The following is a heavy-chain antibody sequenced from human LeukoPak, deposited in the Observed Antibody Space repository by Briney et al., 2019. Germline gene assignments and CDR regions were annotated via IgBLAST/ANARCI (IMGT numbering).Heavy chain of an antibody. CDR2: ISGSGGST. Sequence: GGSLRLSCAASGFTFSGYATSWVRQAPGKGLEWVSAISGSGGSTHYADSVKGRFTISRDNAKNSLYLQMNSLRAEDTALYYCAKAARYSSSWYYYYGMDVWGQGTTVTVS. CDR1: GFTFSGYA. V-gene: IGHV3-23*01. D-gene: IGHD6-13*01. J-gene: IGHJ6*02. CDR3: AKAARYSSSWYYYYGMDV.